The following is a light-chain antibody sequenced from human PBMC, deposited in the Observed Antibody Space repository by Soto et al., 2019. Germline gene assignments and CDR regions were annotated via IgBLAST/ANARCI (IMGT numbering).Light chain of an antibody. CDR3: LLSYSGARPYV. J-gene: IGLJ1*01. V-gene: IGLV7-46*01. CDR2: DTS. CDR1: TGAVTSGHY. Sequence: QAVVTQEPSLTVSPGGTVTLTCGSSTGAVTSGHYPYWFQQKPGQAPRTLIYDTSKKHFWTPARFSGSPLGGKAALTLSGAQPEDEADYYCLLSYSGARPYVFGSGTKVTAL.